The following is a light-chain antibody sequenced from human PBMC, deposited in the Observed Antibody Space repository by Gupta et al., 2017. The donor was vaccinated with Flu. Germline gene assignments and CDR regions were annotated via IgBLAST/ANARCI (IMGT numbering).Light chain of an antibody. CDR2: QDS. V-gene: IGLV3-1*01. CDR3: QAWDSSTASVV. J-gene: IGLJ2*01. CDR1: KLGDKY. Sequence: VSVSPGQTASITCSGDKLGDKYACWYQQKPGQSPVLVIYQDSKRPSGIPERFSGSNSGNTATLTISGTQAMDEADYYCQAWDSSTASVVFGGGTKLTVL.